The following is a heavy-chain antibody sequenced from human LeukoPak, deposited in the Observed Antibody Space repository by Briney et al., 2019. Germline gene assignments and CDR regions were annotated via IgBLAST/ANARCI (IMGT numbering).Heavy chain of an antibody. Sequence: SETLSLTCTFSGDSISSRSYYWGWSRWTPGKGLEWIGSIYYSGSTYYNPSLKSRVTISVDTSKNQFSLKLSSVTAADTAVYYCARHGIAAAGRKVPYYFDYWGQGTLVTVSS. J-gene: IGHJ4*02. CDR2: IYYSGST. D-gene: IGHD6-13*01. CDR1: GDSISSRSYY. V-gene: IGHV4-39*01. CDR3: ARHGIAAAGRKVPYYFDY.